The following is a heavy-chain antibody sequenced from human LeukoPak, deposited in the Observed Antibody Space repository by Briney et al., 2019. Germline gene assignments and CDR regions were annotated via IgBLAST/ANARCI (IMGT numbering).Heavy chain of an antibody. CDR3: ARESLEHYFDY. J-gene: IGHJ4*02. CDR2: INHSGST. V-gene: IGHV4-34*01. CDR1: GGSFSGYY. Sequence: SETLSPTCAVYGGSFSGYYWSWIRQPPGKGLEWIGEINHSGSTNYNPSLKSRVTISVDTSKNQFSLKLSSVTAADTAVYYCARESLEHYFDYWGQGTLVTVSS. D-gene: IGHD1-1*01.